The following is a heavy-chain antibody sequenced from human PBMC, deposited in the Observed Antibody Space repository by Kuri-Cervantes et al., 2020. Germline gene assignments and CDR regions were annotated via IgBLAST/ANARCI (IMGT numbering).Heavy chain of an antibody. CDR2: IRNKANSYTT. Sequence: GGSLRLSCAASGFTFSDHYMDWVRQAPGKGLEWVGRIRNKANSYTTEYAASVKGRFTTSRDDSKSSVYLQMNSLRAEDTAVYYCARAGFEMATIYYFDYWGQGTLVTVSS. CDR1: GFTFSDHY. J-gene: IGHJ4*02. V-gene: IGHV3-72*01. D-gene: IGHD5-24*01. CDR3: ARAGFEMATIYYFDY.